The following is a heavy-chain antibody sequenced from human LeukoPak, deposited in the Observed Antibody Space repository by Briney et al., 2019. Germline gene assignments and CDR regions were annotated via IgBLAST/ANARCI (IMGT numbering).Heavy chain of an antibody. J-gene: IGHJ3*01. D-gene: IGHD3-22*01. Sequence: PGGSLRLSCAVSGLIFTDHYIDWVRQAAGEGLEWVGRTRNKTKGYSTAYAASVNGRSTITRDASKNLVYLQMNNLTSEGTAVYHCVRVCDRDSQGAHAFDVWGPGTMVAVSS. V-gene: IGHV3-72*01. CDR1: GLIFTDHY. CDR2: TRNKTKGYST. CDR3: VRVCDRDSQGAHAFDV.